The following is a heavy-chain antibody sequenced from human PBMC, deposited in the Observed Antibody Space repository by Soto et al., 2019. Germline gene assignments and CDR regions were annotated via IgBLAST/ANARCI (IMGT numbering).Heavy chain of an antibody. D-gene: IGHD1-26*01. Sequence: EVQLVESGGGLIQPGGSLRLSCAASGFTVSSNYMSWVRQAPGKGLEWVSVIYSGGSTYYADSVKGRFTISRDNSKNTLYLQMNSLRAEDTAVYDCARVEWELRCFDYWGQGTLVTVSS. CDR1: GFTVSSNY. V-gene: IGHV3-53*01. J-gene: IGHJ4*02. CDR2: IYSGGST. CDR3: ARVEWELRCFDY.